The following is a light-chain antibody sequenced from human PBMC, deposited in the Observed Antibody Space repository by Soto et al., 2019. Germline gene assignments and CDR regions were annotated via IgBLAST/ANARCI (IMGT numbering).Light chain of an antibody. CDR1: SGDVGNFNL. CDR2: EVS. J-gene: IGLJ2*01. Sequence: QSALTQPASVSGSPGQSITISCTGTSGDVGNFNLVSWYQQHPGKAPNLIIFEVSKRPSGVSNRFSGPKSGNTASLTISGLQAEDAADYYCCSYAGGSIYVLFGGGTKLTVL. V-gene: IGLV2-23*02. CDR3: CSYAGGSIYVL.